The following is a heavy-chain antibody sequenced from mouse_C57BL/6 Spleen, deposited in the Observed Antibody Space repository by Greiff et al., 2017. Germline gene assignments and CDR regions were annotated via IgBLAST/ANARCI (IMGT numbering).Heavy chain of an antibody. V-gene: IGHV1-81*01. CDR3: ARNILQSDYFDY. CDR1: GYTFTSYG. Sequence: VQLQQSGAELARPGASVKLSCKASGYTFTSYGISWVKQRTGQGLEWIGAIYPRSGNTYYNEKFKGKATLTADKSYSTAYMELRSLTSEDSEVYFCARNILQSDYFDYWGQGTTLTVSS. D-gene: IGHD2-12*01. J-gene: IGHJ2*01. CDR2: IYPRSGNT.